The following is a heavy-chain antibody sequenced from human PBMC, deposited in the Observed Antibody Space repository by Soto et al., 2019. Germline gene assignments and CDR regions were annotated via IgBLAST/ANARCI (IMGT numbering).Heavy chain of an antibody. CDR1: GFTFVNYW. D-gene: IGHD1-26*01. CDR3: AIPPAGSILFQQ. CDR2: IKQDETEK. V-gene: IGHV3-7*03. J-gene: IGHJ1*01. Sequence: HPGGSLRLSCAASGFTFVNYWMSWVRQAPGKGLEWVANIKQDETEKYYVDSVKGRFTISRDNVKNLLYLQMNGLRLEDTAVYYCAIPPAGSILFQQWGQGTLVTVSS.